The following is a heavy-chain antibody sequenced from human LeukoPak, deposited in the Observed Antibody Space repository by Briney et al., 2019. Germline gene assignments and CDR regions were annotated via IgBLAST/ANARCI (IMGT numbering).Heavy chain of an antibody. J-gene: IGHJ4*02. Sequence: GGSLRLSCAASGFTFSSSAMHWVRQAPDKGLEWVAVISYDGSKKYYANSVKGRFTIARDNHKNTLYLQMNSLRAHDTAVYYCARDRDSSGWYEGFDYWGQGTLLTVHS. CDR2: ISYDGSKK. CDR1: GFTFSSSA. D-gene: IGHD6-19*01. V-gene: IGHV3-30-3*01. CDR3: ARDRDSSGWYEGFDY.